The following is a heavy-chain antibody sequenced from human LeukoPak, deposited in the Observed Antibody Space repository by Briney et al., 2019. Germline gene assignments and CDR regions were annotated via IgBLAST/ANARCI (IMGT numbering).Heavy chain of an antibody. CDR1: GYSISSGYY. CDR3: ARVSDILTGYYSIDY. CDR2: IYHSGST. Sequence: SETLSLTCTVSGYSISSGYYWGWIRQPPGKGLEWIGSIYHSGSTYYNPSLKSRVTISVDTSKNQFSLKLSSVTAADTAVYYCARVSDILTGYYSIDYWGQGTLVTVSS. V-gene: IGHV4-38-2*02. J-gene: IGHJ4*02. D-gene: IGHD3-9*01.